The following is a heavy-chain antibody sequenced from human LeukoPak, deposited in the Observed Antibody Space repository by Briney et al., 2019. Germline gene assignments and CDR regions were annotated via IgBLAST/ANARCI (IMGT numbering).Heavy chain of an antibody. D-gene: IGHD1-1*01. Sequence: GGSLRLSCAASGFTFSTYAMHWVRQAPGKGLEWVAVLSYDGNNECYADSVKGRFTISRDNSKNTLYLQMNSLSAEDTAVYYCAKVGTNFLRYHFDYWGRGTLVTVSS. CDR3: AKVGTNFLRYHFDY. J-gene: IGHJ4*02. CDR1: GFTFSTYA. CDR2: LSYDGNNE. V-gene: IGHV3-30-3*01.